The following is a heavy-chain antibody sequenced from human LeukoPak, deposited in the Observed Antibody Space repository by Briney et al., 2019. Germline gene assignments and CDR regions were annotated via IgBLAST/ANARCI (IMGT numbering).Heavy chain of an antibody. Sequence: GGSLRLSCAASGFTFSSYGMHWVRQAPGKGLEWVALISYDGSNKYYADSVKGRFTISRDNSKNTLYLQMNSLRAEDTAVYYCARGGESGYNYGYSDYWGQGTLVTVSS. J-gene: IGHJ4*02. D-gene: IGHD5-18*01. CDR3: ARGGESGYNYGYSDY. V-gene: IGHV3-30*03. CDR1: GFTFSSYG. CDR2: ISYDGSNK.